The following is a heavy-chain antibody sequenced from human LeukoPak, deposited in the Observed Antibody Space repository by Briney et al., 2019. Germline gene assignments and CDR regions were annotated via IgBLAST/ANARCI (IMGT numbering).Heavy chain of an antibody. Sequence: SVKVSCKASGGTFSSYAISWVRQAPGQGLEWMGRIIPIFGIANYAQKFQGRVTITADKSTSTAYMELSSLRSEDTAVYYCARSLWFGESRGGSLSSNWFGPWGQGTLVTVSS. J-gene: IGHJ5*02. CDR3: ARSLWFGESRGGSLSSNWFGP. D-gene: IGHD3-10*01. CDR1: GGTFSSYA. V-gene: IGHV1-69*04. CDR2: IIPIFGIA.